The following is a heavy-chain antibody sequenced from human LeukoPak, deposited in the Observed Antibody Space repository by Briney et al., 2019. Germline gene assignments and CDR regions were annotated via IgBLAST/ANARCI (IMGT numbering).Heavy chain of an antibody. Sequence: SVKVSCKASGGTFSSYAISWVRQAPGQGLEWMGGIIPIFGTANYAQKFQGRVTITADESTSTAYMELSSLRPEDTAVYYCASLCSGGSCYSMPFDYWGQGTLVTVSS. V-gene: IGHV1-69*13. CDR2: IIPIFGTA. CDR1: GGTFSSYA. J-gene: IGHJ4*02. D-gene: IGHD2-15*01. CDR3: ASLCSGGSCYSMPFDY.